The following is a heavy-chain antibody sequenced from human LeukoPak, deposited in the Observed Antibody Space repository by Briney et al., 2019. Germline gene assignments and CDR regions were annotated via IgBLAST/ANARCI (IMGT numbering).Heavy chain of an antibody. V-gene: IGHV4-34*01. CDR2: INHSGST. Sequence: PSETLSLTCAVYGESFSGYYWSWIRQPPGKGLEWIGEINHSGSTNYNPSLKSRVTISVDTSKNQFSLKLSSVTAADTAVYYCARGGYDFWSGYPLDYWGQGTLVTVSS. CDR1: GESFSGYY. J-gene: IGHJ4*02. CDR3: ARGGYDFWSGYPLDY. D-gene: IGHD3-3*01.